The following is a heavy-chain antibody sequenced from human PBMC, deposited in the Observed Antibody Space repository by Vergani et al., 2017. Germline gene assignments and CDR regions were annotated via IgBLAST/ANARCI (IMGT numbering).Heavy chain of an antibody. CDR2: IRSKAYGQAT. Sequence: EVQLVESGGDLVQPGRSLRLSCTASGFTFGYYAMDWFRQAPGQGLEWVGGIRSKAYGQATIYAASVKGRFTISRYDSKIIAYLQMNNLQTEDTAMYYCVRCQVTMLRGSDALDIWGQGTMVTVSS. CDR3: VRCQVTMLRGSDALDI. CDR1: GFTFGYYA. V-gene: IGHV3-49*03. J-gene: IGHJ3*02. D-gene: IGHD3-10*01.